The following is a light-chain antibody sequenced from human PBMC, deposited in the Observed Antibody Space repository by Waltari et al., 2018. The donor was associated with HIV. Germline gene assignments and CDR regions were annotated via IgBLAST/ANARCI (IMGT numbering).Light chain of an antibody. Sequence: QLVLTQSPSASASLGASVKLTCTLSSGHSSYAIAWHQQQPEKGPRYLMKLNSDGSHSKGDGIPDRFSGSSSGAERYLTISSLQSEDEADYYCQTWGTGIRVVFGGGTKLTVL. CDR1: SGHSSYA. CDR2: LNSDGSH. J-gene: IGLJ2*01. CDR3: QTWGTGIRVV. V-gene: IGLV4-69*01.